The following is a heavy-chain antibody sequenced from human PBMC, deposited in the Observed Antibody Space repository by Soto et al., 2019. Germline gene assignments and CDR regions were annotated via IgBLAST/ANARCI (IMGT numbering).Heavy chain of an antibody. Sequence: PGESLKISCKGAGYSFSRFWIGRGRQMPGKGLEWMGSIYPGDSDVRYSPSFQGQVTISADKSITTVYLQWSSLKASDTAMYYCARTDGCEIEYWGQGTLVTVSS. J-gene: IGHJ4*02. D-gene: IGHD5-12*01. CDR2: IYPGDSDV. V-gene: IGHV5-51*01. CDR1: GYSFSRFW. CDR3: ARTDGCEIEY.